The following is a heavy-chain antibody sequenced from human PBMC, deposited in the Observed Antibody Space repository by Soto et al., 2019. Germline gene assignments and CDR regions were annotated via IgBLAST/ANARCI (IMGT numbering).Heavy chain of an antibody. V-gene: IGHV3-23*01. CDR2: ISGSGGST. J-gene: IGHJ6*02. CDR3: AKDSYRVYYYYGMDV. CDR1: GFTFSSYA. Sequence: EVHLLESGGGLVQPGGSLRLSCAASGFTFSSYAMSWVRQAPGKGLEWVSAISGSGGSTYYADSVKGRFTISRDNSKNTLYLQMTSLRAEDTAVYYCAKDSYRVYYYYGMDVWGQGTTVTVS. D-gene: IGHD6-13*01.